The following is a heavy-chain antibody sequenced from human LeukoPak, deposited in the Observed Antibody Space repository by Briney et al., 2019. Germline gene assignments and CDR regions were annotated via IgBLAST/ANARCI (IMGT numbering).Heavy chain of an antibody. D-gene: IGHD6-13*01. CDR2: ITPNSGGT. V-gene: IGHV1-2*02. Sequence: ASVKVSCKASGYTFTVYYIHWVRQAPGQRPHNTGWITPNSGGTKYAQKFQGRVTMTRDTSISTAYMELSRLRSDDTAVYYCARGHSSSWYAAYYFDYWGQGTLVTVSS. J-gene: IGHJ4*02. CDR3: ARGHSSSWYAAYYFDY. CDR1: GYTFTVYY.